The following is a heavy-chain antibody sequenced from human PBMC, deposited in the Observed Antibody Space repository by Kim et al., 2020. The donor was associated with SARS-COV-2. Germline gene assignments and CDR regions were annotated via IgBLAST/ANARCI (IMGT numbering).Heavy chain of an antibody. Sequence: SVKVSCKASGGTFSSYAISWVRQAPGQGLEWMGGIIPIFGTANYAQKFQGRVTITADESTSTAYMELSSLRSEDTAVYYCARDLSLFGHYYDSSGYTSPMDYWGQGTLVTVSS. J-gene: IGHJ4*02. CDR2: IIPIFGTA. D-gene: IGHD3-22*01. CDR1: GGTFSSYA. CDR3: ARDLSLFGHYYDSSGYTSPMDY. V-gene: IGHV1-69*13.